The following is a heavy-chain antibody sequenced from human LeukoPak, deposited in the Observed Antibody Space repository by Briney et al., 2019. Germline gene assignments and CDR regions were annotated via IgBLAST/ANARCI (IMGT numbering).Heavy chain of an antibody. CDR2: ISAYNGNT. J-gene: IGHJ5*02. Sequence: ASVKVSCKASGYTFTSYGISWVRQAPGQGLEWMGWISAYNGNTNYAQKLQGRVTMTTDTSTSTAYMELRSLRSDDTAVYYCASLGSSSSRNNWFDPWGQGTLVTVSS. D-gene: IGHD6-6*01. V-gene: IGHV1-18*01. CDR3: ASLGSSSSRNNWFDP. CDR1: GYTFTSYG.